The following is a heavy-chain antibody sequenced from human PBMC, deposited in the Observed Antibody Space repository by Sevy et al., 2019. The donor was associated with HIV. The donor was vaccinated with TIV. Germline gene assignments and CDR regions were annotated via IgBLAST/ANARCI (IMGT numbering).Heavy chain of an antibody. Sequence: GGSLRLSCEASGFTVSGNYMAWVRLAPGKGLEWVSLIDSGGSTYYADSVKGGFTISRDNARNTLYLQMHPLRAEDTAVYFCARDRYYDASGYYYYYYGMDVWGQGTTVTVSS. CDR2: IDSGGST. J-gene: IGHJ6*02. CDR3: ARDRYYDASGYYYYYYGMDV. V-gene: IGHV3-66*01. CDR1: GFTVSGNY. D-gene: IGHD3-22*01.